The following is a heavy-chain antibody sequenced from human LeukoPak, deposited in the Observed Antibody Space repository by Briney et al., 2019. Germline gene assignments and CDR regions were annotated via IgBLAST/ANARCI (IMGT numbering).Heavy chain of an antibody. J-gene: IGHJ4*02. CDR2: IYDSGST. Sequence: SETLSLTCAVSGGSISSGGYAWGWIRQPPGKGLEWIGYIYDSGSTYYNPSLKSRVTISVDRSKNQFSLKLSSVTAADTAVYYCAREGSLSVGPYFDYWGQGTLVTVSS. D-gene: IGHD5/OR15-5a*01. CDR1: GGSISSGGYA. V-gene: IGHV4-30-2*01. CDR3: AREGSLSVGPYFDY.